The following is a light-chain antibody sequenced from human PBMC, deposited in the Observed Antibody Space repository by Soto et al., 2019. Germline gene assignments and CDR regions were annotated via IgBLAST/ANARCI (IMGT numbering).Light chain of an antibody. CDR3: QTLKV. J-gene: IGLJ2*01. V-gene: IGLV4-69*01. CDR2: LNSDGSH. CDR1: SGHSSYA. Sequence: QTVVTQSPSASASLGASVKLTCTLSSGHSSYAIAWHQQQPEKGPRYLMKLNSDGSHSKGDGIPDRFSGSSSGAERYLTISSLQSEDEADYYCQTLKVFGGGTKLTVL.